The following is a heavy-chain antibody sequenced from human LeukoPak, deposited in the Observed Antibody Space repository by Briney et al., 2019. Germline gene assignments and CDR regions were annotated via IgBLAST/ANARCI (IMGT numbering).Heavy chain of an antibody. CDR2: IWYDGSNK. V-gene: IGHV3-33*01. CDR3: ARVGVATIDPEDYYYYYGMDV. J-gene: IGHJ6*04. Sequence: GGSLRLSCAASGFTFSSYGMHWVRQAPGKGLEWVAVIWYDGSNKYYADSVKGRLTISRDNSKNTLYLQMNSLRAEDTAVYYCARVGVATIDPEDYYYYYGMDVWGKGTTVTVSS. CDR1: GFTFSSYG. D-gene: IGHD5-12*01.